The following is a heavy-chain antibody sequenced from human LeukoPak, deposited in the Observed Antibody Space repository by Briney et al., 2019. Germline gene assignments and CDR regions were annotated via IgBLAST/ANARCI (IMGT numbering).Heavy chain of an antibody. V-gene: IGHV3-33*01. CDR2: IWYDGSNK. CDR3: EREGIAAPAFDY. Sequence: GGSLRLSCAASGFTFSNYGMHWVRQAPGQGLGWVALIWYDGSNKYYADSVKGRFTISRDNSKNTLYLQMNSLRAEDTAVYYCEREGIAAPAFDYWGEGTLVTVSA. D-gene: IGHD6-13*01. J-gene: IGHJ4*02. CDR1: GFTFSNYG.